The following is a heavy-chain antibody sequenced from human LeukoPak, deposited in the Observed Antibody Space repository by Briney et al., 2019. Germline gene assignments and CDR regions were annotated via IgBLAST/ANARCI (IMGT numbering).Heavy chain of an antibody. V-gene: IGHV4-59*01. Sequence: SETLSLTCTVSGGSIRSYHWSWIRQPRGKGLEWIGYIYNSGSTHYSPSLKSRVTISVDTSKNQFSLKLSSVTAEDTAVYYCARYSSSGLDYWGQGTLVTVSS. CDR2: IYNSGST. J-gene: IGHJ4*02. D-gene: IGHD6-19*01. CDR3: ARYSSSGLDY. CDR1: GGSIRSYH.